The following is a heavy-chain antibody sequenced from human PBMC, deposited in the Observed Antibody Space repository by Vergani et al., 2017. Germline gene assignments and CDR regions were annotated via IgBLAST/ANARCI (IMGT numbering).Heavy chain of an antibody. Sequence: QLQLQESGPGLLKPSETLSLTCTVSGASITSGSFYWSWIRQPAGKGLEWIGRIHASGTKNYNPSLRSRVTLSVDTSKNQLSLKMISMTAADTAVYYCTRHGRSGWAGYFQHWGQGTLVTASS. D-gene: IGHD6-19*01. J-gene: IGHJ1*01. CDR2: IHASGTK. CDR3: TRHGRSGWAGYFQH. CDR1: GASITSGSFY. V-gene: IGHV4-61*02.